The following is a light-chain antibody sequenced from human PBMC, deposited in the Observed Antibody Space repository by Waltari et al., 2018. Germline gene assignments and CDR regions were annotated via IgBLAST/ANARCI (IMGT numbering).Light chain of an antibody. Sequence: DIQMTQSPSTLSASVGDRVTITCRASQSIRSSLAWYQQKPGKAPQFLIYEASSLASGLPSRFSGSGSGTVFPLTISRLQPDDFATYFCQQYDAYALTFGGGTKVEIK. V-gene: IGKV1-5*03. J-gene: IGKJ4*01. CDR1: QSIRSS. CDR2: EAS. CDR3: QQYDAYALT.